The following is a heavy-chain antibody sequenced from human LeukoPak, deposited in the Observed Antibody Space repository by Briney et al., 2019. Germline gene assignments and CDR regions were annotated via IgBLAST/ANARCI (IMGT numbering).Heavy chain of an antibody. CDR3: ARYYRYCSGGSCYSDY. J-gene: IGHJ4*02. V-gene: IGHV3-23*01. D-gene: IGHD2-15*01. CDR2: ISGSGGST. CDR1: GFTFSSYA. Sequence: GGSLRLSCAASGFTFSSYAMSWVRQAPGKGLEWVSAISGSGGSTYYADSVKGRFTISRDNAKNSLYLQMNSLRAEDTAVYYCARYYRYCSGGSCYSDYWGQGTLVTVSS.